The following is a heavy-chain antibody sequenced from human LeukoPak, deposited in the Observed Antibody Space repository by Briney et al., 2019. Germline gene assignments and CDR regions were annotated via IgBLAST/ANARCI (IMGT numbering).Heavy chain of an antibody. Sequence: SVKVSCKASGGTFSSYAISWMRQAPGQGLEWMGGIIPIFGTANYAQKFQGRVTITADESTSTAYMELSSLRSEDTAVYYCARDGVGYYGSGSYSSHYYYGMDVWGQGTTVTVSS. CDR1: GGTFSSYA. D-gene: IGHD3-10*01. CDR2: IIPIFGTA. CDR3: ARDGVGYYGSGSYSSHYYYGMDV. V-gene: IGHV1-69*13. J-gene: IGHJ6*02.